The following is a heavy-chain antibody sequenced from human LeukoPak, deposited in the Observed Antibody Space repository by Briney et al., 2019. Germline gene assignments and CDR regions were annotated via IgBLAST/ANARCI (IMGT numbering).Heavy chain of an antibody. Sequence: GESLKISCRGSEYSFINYWIGWVRQMPGKGLEWMAIIYPGDSDTRYDPSFKGQVTISADKSINTAYLQWSGLKASDTAMYYCARLGGSYYSAFDIWGQGTMVTVSS. CDR3: ARLGGSYYSAFDI. CDR2: IYPGDSDT. D-gene: IGHD1-26*01. CDR1: EYSFINYW. V-gene: IGHV5-51*01. J-gene: IGHJ3*02.